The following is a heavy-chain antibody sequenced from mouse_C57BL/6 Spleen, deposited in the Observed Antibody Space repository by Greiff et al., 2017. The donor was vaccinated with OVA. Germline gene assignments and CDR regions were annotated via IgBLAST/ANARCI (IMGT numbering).Heavy chain of an antibody. J-gene: IGHJ1*03. CDR1: GYTFTSYW. Sequence: QVQLQQPGAELVKPGASVKLSCKASGYTFTSYWMHWVKQRPGQGLAWIGMIHPNSGSTNYNEKFKSKATLTVDKSSSTAYMQLSSLTSEDSAVYYCARVPGRLLLDCWYFDVWGTGTTVTVSS. D-gene: IGHD2-3*01. CDR3: ARVPGRLLLDCWYFDV. V-gene: IGHV1-64*01. CDR2: IHPNSGST.